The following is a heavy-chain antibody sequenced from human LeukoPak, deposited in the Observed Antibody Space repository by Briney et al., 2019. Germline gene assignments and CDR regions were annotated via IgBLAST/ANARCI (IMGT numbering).Heavy chain of an antibody. CDR1: GGSISSYY. CDR3: ASGYCGGACQLGGVDM. Sequence: MTSETLSLTCTVSGGSISSYYWSWLRQPPGKGVEYIGYTHYSGATNYNPSLKSRVTISLDTSGNQFSLKLSSVTAADTAVYYCASGYCGGACQLGGVDMWGQGTMVTVSS. CDR2: THYSGAT. V-gene: IGHV4-59*01. D-gene: IGHD2-21*02. J-gene: IGHJ3*02.